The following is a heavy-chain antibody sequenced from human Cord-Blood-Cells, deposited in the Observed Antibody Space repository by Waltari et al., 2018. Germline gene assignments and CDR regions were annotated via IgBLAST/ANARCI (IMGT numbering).Heavy chain of an antibody. CDR1: GFSFSSYS. J-gene: IGHJ3*02. Sequence: EVQLVESGGGLVKPGGSLRLSCAASGFSFSSYSMNWVRQAPGKGLEWVPSISSSSSYIYYADSVKGLFTISRDNAKNSLYLQMNSLRSEDTALYYCARETNYDFWSGYYYYDAFDIWGQGTMVTVSS. CDR2: ISSSSSYI. D-gene: IGHD3-3*01. CDR3: ARETNYDFWSGYYYYDAFDI. V-gene: IGHV3-21*01.